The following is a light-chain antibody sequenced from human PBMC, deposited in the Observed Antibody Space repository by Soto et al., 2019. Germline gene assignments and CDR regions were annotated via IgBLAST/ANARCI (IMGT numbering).Light chain of an antibody. CDR2: DAS. CDR1: QSVSSW. V-gene: IGKV1-5*01. J-gene: IGKJ2*01. CDR3: QQYNSYPNT. Sequence: IQMTQSPSTLSASVGDRVTITCRASQSVSSWLAWYQQEPGKAPKLLIYDASNLESGVPSTFGGSGSGTEFTLTISSLQPDDVATYFCQQYNSYPNTFGQGTKVDIK.